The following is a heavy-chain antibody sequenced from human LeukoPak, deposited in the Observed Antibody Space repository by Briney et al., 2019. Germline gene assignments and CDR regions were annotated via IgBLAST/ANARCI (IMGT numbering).Heavy chain of an antibody. Sequence: GGSLRLSCAASGFTFSSYNMNWVRQAPGKGLEWVSYISSSSSFIYYADSVKGRFTISRDNAKNSLFLQMNSLRAEDTAVYYCARVLYCSSTSCYGGNMDVWGKGTTVTVSS. J-gene: IGHJ6*03. CDR2: ISSSSSFI. CDR1: GFTFSSYN. V-gene: IGHV3-48*01. D-gene: IGHD2-2*01. CDR3: ARVLYCSSTSCYGGNMDV.